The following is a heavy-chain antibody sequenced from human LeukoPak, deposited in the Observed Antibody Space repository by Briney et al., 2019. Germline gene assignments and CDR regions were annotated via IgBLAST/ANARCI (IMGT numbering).Heavy chain of an antibody. CDR2: ISYDGSNK. CDR3: AKLEGGDAFDI. Sequence: GRSLRLSCAASGFTFSSYAMHWVRQAPGKGLEWVAVISYDGSNKYYADSVKGRFTISRDNSKNTLYLQMNSLRAEDTAVYYCAKLEGGDAFDIWGQGTMVTVSS. D-gene: IGHD3-16*01. J-gene: IGHJ3*02. V-gene: IGHV3-30-3*02. CDR1: GFTFSSYA.